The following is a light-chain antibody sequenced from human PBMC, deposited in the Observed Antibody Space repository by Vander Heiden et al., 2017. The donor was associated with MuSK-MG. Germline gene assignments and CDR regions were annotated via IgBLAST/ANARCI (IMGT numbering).Light chain of an antibody. V-gene: IGKV3-11*01. J-gene: IGKJ4*01. CDR1: QSVSSY. Sequence: EIVLTQSPATLSLSPGERATLSCRASQSVSSYLAWYQQKPGQAPRLLIYDASNSATGIPARFSGSGSVTDFTLTISRLDPEDFAVYYCLQRSNWALSFGSGANVGIK. CDR2: DAS. CDR3: LQRSNWALS.